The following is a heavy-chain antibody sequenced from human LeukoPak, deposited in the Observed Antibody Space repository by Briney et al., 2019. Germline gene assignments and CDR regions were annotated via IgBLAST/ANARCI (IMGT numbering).Heavy chain of an antibody. CDR2: IYHSGST. D-gene: IGHD5-18*01. CDR3: ARKGYSYGNDAFDI. CDR1: GGSISSSNW. Sequence: SSETLSLTCAVSGGSISSSNWWSWVRQPPGKGLEWIGEIYHSGSTNYNPSLKSRVTISVDKSKNQFSLKLSSATAADTAVYYCARKGYSYGNDAFDIWGQGTMVTVSS. J-gene: IGHJ3*02. V-gene: IGHV4-4*02.